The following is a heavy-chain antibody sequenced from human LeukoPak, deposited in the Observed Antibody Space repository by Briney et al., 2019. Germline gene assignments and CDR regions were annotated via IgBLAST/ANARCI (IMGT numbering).Heavy chain of an antibody. V-gene: IGHV3-30*04. Sequence: GGSLRLSCAASRFTFSSYVFHWVRQAPGKGLEWVAVILYDGSDKYYADSVKGRFTISRDNSKNTLYVQMNSLRPEDTAVYYCAREGVVEAATLHGFDIWGQGTMVTVSS. J-gene: IGHJ3*02. CDR1: RFTFSSYV. CDR3: AREGVVEAATLHGFDI. CDR2: ILYDGSDK. D-gene: IGHD2-15*01.